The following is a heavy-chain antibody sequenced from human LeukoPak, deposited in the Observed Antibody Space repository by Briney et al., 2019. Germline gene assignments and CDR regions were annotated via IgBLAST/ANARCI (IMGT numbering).Heavy chain of an antibody. CDR2: ISYDGSNK. CDR1: GCTFSSYA. Sequence: GGSLRLTCAVSGCTFSSYAMHWVRQAPGKGLEWVGVISYDGSNKYYADSVKGRFTISSDQSTNTVYLQMNRLRAKHTSVSYREKDHPTHSGSYGAAGSWGQGKLVTVSS. J-gene: IGHJ5*02. CDR3: EKDHPTHSGSYGAAGS. V-gene: IGHV3-30-3*01. D-gene: IGHD1-26*01.